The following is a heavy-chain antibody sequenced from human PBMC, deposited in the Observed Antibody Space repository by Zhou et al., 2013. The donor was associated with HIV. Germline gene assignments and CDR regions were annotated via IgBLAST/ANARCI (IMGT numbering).Heavy chain of an antibody. CDR3: ARHRRYGDNSYAFDI. J-gene: IGHJ3*02. V-gene: IGHV1-8*03. Sequence: QVQLLQSGAEVKPPGASVRVSCKASGYTFNSYGIIWVRQAPGQGLEWMGWINDSNGKRKYAQKFQDRVTITRNTSINTAYMELSSLRSEDTGVYYCARHRRYGDNSYAFDIWAKGQWSPSLQ. D-gene: IGHD2-21*01. CDR1: GYTFNSYG. CDR2: INDSNGKR.